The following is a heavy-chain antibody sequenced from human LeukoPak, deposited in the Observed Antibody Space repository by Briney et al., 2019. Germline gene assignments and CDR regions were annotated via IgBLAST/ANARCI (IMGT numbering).Heavy chain of an antibody. D-gene: IGHD5-24*01. CDR2: IRYDGSNK. V-gene: IGHV3-30*02. CDR1: GFTFSSYG. J-gene: IGHJ4*02. Sequence: AGGSLRLSCAASGFTFSSYGMHWVRQAPGKGLEWVAFIRYDGSNKYYADSVKGRFTISRDNSKNTLYLQMNSLRAEDTAVYYCAKDQPMATTEVSGALDYWGQGTLVTVSS. CDR3: AKDQPMATTEVSGALDY.